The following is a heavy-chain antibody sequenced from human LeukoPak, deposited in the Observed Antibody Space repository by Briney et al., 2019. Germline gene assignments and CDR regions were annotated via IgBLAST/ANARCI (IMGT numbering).Heavy chain of an antibody. CDR1: GFTFSSYG. CDR3: AKDKWSGWYNFDY. CDR2: ISYDGSNK. V-gene: IGHV3-30*18. Sequence: GRSLRLSCAASGFTFSSYGMHWVRQAPGKGLEGVAVISYDGSNKHYADSVKGRFTISRDNSKNTLYLQMNSLRAEDTAVYYCAKDKWSGWYNFDYWGQGTLVTVSS. J-gene: IGHJ4*02. D-gene: IGHD6-19*01.